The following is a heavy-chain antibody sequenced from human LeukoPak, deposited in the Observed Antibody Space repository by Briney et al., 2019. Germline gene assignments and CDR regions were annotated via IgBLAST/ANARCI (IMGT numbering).Heavy chain of an antibody. V-gene: IGHV3-33*06. J-gene: IGHJ4*02. CDR3: AKDSPLVGYTSGWSSNSFDH. D-gene: IGHD6-19*01. Sequence: GGSLRLSCTASGFTFRNYGMNWVRQAPGKGLEWVAGIWYDGSNKDFVDSVKGRFTISRDNSKNTLYLEMNSLTVEDTAVYYCAKDSPLVGYTSGWSSNSFDHWGQGTLVTVSS. CDR1: GFTFRNYG. CDR2: IWYDGSNK.